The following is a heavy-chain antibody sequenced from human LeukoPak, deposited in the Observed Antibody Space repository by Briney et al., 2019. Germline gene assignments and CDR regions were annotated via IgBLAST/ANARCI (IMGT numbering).Heavy chain of an antibody. D-gene: IGHD3-3*01. J-gene: IGHJ4*02. V-gene: IGHV3-74*01. Sequence: PGGSLRLSCAASGFTFTNYWIHWVRRAPGKGLMWVSRIKSDGITINYADSVKGRFTISRDNAKNTVYLQMNSLRAEDTAVYFCARGMFHGYCTDYWGQGTWVPVSS. CDR2: IKSDGITI. CDR1: GFTFTNYW. CDR3: ARGMFHGYCTDY.